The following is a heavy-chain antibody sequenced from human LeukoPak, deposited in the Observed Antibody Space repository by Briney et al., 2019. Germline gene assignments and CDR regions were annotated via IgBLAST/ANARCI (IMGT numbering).Heavy chain of an antibody. D-gene: IGHD4-17*01. J-gene: IGHJ4*02. V-gene: IGHV1-46*01. CDR1: GYTFTSYY. CDR3: ARNPVTTKYFDY. Sequence: ASVKVSCKASGYTFTSYYMHWVRQAPGQGLEWMGIINPSGGSTRYAQKFQGRVTMTRDTSTSTVYMELSSLRSEDTAVYYRARNPVTTKYFDYWAREPWSPSPQ. CDR2: INPSGGST.